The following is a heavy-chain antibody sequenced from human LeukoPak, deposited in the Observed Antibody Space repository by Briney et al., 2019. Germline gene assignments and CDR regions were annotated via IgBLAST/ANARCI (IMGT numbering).Heavy chain of an antibody. Sequence: GGSLRLSCAASGLTLSDYYMSWIRQAPGKGLEWVSYISSSGSTIFYADSVKGRFTISRDNAKNSLYLQMNSLRAEDTAVYHCARGRGSGSPRYGMDVWGQGTTVTVSS. D-gene: IGHD3-10*01. V-gene: IGHV3-11*01. CDR2: ISSSGSTI. CDR1: GLTLSDYY. J-gene: IGHJ6*02. CDR3: ARGRGSGSPRYGMDV.